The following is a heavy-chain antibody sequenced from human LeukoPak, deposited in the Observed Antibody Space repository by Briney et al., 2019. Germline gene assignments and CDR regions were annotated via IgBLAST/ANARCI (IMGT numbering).Heavy chain of an antibody. CDR1: GFTFNNYA. Sequence: GGSLRLSCAASGFTFNNYAMNWVRQAPGKGLEWVSSISGGGETTYYADSAKGRFTISRDNSQNTLYLQMNSLRAEDTAVYYCARDYADYVGYSFFDYWGQGTLVTVSS. CDR3: ARDYADYVGYSFFDY. CDR2: ISGGGETT. D-gene: IGHD4-17*01. J-gene: IGHJ4*02. V-gene: IGHV3-23*01.